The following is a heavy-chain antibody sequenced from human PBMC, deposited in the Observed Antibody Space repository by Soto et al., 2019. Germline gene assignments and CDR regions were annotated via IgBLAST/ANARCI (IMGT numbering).Heavy chain of an antibody. CDR3: ARGMRVTYYDYIWGSYRPNYFDY. CDR2: IYYSGST. CDR1: GGSISSYY. J-gene: IGHJ4*02. D-gene: IGHD3-16*02. V-gene: IGHV4-59*01. Sequence: SETLSLTCTVSGGSISSYYWSWIRQPPGKGLEWIGYIYYSGSTNYNPSLKSRVTTSVDTSKNQFSLKLSSVTAADTAVYYCARGMRVTYYDYIWGSYRPNYFDYWGQGTLVTVSS.